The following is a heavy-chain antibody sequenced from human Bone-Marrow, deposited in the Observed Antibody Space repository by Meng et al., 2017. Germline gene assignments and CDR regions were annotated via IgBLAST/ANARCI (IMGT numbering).Heavy chain of an antibody. V-gene: IGHV4-4*02. CDR3: ARVSLQATIAAAGVVWFDP. CDR2: IYHSGST. Sequence: QVQLQESGPGLVKPSGTLSLTCAVSGGLISTSNWWRWVRQPPGKGLEWIGEIYHSGSTNYNPSLKSRVTISVDKSKNQFSLNLSSVTAADTAVYYCARVSLQATIAAAGVVWFDPWGQGTLVTVSS. J-gene: IGHJ5*02. D-gene: IGHD6-13*01. CDR1: GGLISTSNW.